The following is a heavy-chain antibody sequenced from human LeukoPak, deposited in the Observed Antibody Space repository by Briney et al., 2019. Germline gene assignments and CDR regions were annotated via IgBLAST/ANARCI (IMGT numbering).Heavy chain of an antibody. V-gene: IGHV4-34*01. Sequence: PSETLSLTCAVYGGSFSGYYWSWIRQPPGKGLEWIGEINHSGSTNYNPSLKSRVTISVDTSKNQFSLKLSSVTAADTAVYYCVRRSRWFADPLTYYGMDVWGRGTTVTVSS. CDR2: INHSGST. D-gene: IGHD3-10*01. CDR1: GGSFSGYY. CDR3: VRRSRWFADPLTYYGMDV. J-gene: IGHJ6*01.